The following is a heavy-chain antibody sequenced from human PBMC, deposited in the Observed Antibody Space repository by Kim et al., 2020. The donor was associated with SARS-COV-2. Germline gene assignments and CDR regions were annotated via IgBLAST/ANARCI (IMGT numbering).Heavy chain of an antibody. Sequence: YAASVTGRFTISRDDSKNTAYLEMNSLKTEDTAVYYCTRHLGRCSDWGCPYWGQGTLITVSS. V-gene: IGHV3-73*01. J-gene: IGHJ4*02. D-gene: IGHD6-19*01. CDR3: TRHLGRCSDWGCPY.